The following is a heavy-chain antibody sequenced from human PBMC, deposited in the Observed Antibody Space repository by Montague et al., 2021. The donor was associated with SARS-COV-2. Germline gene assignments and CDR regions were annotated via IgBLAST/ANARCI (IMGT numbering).Heavy chain of an antibody. V-gene: IGHV3-23*01. Sequence: SLRLSCAASGFTFSTYAMSWVRQAPGKGLEWVSTIGGGGDTNYYADSVKGLFTISRDNPKDTVFLQMNSLRAEDTATYYCAKDSRYSSGGWGQGTTVTVSS. J-gene: IGHJ6*02. CDR2: IGGGGDTN. CDR1: GFTFSTYA. CDR3: AKDSRYSSGG. D-gene: IGHD6-19*01.